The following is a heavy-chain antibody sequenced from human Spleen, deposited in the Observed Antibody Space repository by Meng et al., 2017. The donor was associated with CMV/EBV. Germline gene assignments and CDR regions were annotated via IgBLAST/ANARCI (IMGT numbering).Heavy chain of an antibody. D-gene: IGHD2-2*02. J-gene: IGHJ6*02. CDR3: ARDKACASTSCYSPYYHGMDV. V-gene: IGHV3-74*01. CDR2: INNDGGST. Sequence: GESLKISCAASGFTSSNYWMHWVRQAPGQGLVWVSRINNDGGSTSYADSAKGRFTISRDNAKNTLYLQMNSLRADDTAVYYCARDKACASTSCYSPYYHGMDVWGQGTMVTVSS. CDR1: GFTSSNYW.